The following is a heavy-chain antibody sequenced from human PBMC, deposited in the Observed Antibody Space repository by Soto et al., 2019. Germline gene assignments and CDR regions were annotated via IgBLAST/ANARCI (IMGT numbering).Heavy chain of an antibody. Sequence: ESGGGVVQPGRSLRLSCAASGFTFSSYAMHWVRQAQGKGLEWVAVISYDGSNKYYADSVKGRFTISRDNSKNTLYLQMNSLRAEDTAVYYCARDYPNNWNYAHLDFCCQGNLVTVSS. CDR2: ISYDGSNK. D-gene: IGHD1-7*01. V-gene: IGHV3-30-3*01. CDR3: ARDYPNNWNYAHLDF. J-gene: IGHJ4*02. CDR1: GFTFSSYA.